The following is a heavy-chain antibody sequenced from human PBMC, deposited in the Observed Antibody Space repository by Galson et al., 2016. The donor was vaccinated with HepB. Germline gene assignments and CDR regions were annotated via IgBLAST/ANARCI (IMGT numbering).Heavy chain of an antibody. V-gene: IGHV6-1*01. CDR2: AYQRSSWTN. J-gene: IGHJ6*02. Sequence: CAISGDSVSRTGPAWNWLRQSPSRGLEWPGRAYQRSSWTNDYSESVKSRITISPDTSKNQFSLQLNSVTPEDTAVYYCARGQHTAMDVWGQGTTVTVSS. CDR3: ARGQHTAMDV. CDR1: GDSVSRTGPA. D-gene: IGHD6-13*01.